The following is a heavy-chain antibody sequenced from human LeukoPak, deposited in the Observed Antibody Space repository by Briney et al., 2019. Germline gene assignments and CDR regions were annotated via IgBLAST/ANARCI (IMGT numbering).Heavy chain of an antibody. CDR1: GFTFSTYW. Sequence: GGSLRLSCAASGFTFSTYWMSWVRQAPGKGLEWVANIKQDGSEKYYVDSVKGRFTISRDNAKSSLYLQMNSLRAEDTAVYYCAVSGSEGWYWGQGTLVTVSS. CDR3: AVSGSEGWY. V-gene: IGHV3-7*01. CDR2: IKQDGSEK. J-gene: IGHJ4*02. D-gene: IGHD1-26*01.